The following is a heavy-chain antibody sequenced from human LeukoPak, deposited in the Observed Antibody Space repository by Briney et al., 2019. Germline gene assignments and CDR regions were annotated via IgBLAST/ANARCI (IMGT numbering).Heavy chain of an antibody. CDR3: AREVAAAGTRALDY. J-gene: IGHJ4*02. Sequence: GGSLRLSCAASGFTSSSYGMHWVRQAPGKGLEWVAVIWYDGSNKYYADSVKGRFTISRDNSKNTLYLQMNSLRAEDTAVYYCAREVAAAGTRALDYWGQGTLVTVSS. V-gene: IGHV3-33*01. CDR1: GFTSSSYG. D-gene: IGHD6-13*01. CDR2: IWYDGSNK.